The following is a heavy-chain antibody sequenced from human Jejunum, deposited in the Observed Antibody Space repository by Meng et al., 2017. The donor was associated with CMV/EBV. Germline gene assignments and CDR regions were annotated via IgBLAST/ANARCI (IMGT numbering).Heavy chain of an antibody. CDR3: AKREFLEDNHYYPFFDS. D-gene: IGHD3-22*01. V-gene: IGHV3-23*01. Sequence: FNVGGYAVAWVHQARGKGLEWVSGITGSGGSTYYADSVKGRFAVSRDNSRNTLYLQMNSLRAEDTAVYYCAKREFLEDNHYYPFFDSWGQGTLVTVSS. J-gene: IGHJ4*02. CDR2: ITGSGGST. CDR1: FNVGGYA.